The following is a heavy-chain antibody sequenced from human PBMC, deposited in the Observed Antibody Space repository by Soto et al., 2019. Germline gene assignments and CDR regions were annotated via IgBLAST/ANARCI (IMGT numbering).Heavy chain of an antibody. V-gene: IGHV3-30*18. Sequence: GGSLRLSCAASGFTFSSYGMHWVRQAPGKGLEWVAVISYDGSNKYYADSVKGRFTISRDNSKNTLYLQMNSLRAEDTAVYYCAKGNIVLMVYAMFGFDYWGQGTLVTVSS. CDR3: AKGNIVLMVYAMFGFDY. CDR1: GFTFSSYG. CDR2: ISYDGSNK. D-gene: IGHD2-8*01. J-gene: IGHJ4*02.